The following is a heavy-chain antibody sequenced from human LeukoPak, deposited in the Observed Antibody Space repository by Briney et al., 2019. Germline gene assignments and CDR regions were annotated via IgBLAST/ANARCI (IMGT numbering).Heavy chain of an antibody. J-gene: IGHJ4*02. CDR3: ARGVEMATMTFDY. CDR2: IYYSGST. D-gene: IGHD5-24*01. Sequence: SETLSLTCTVSGGSISSSSYYWGWIRQPPGKGLEWIGSIYYSGSTNYNPSLKSRVTISVDTSKNQFSLKLSSVTAADTAVYYCARGVEMATMTFDYWGQGTLVTVSS. V-gene: IGHV4-39*07. CDR1: GGSISSSSYY.